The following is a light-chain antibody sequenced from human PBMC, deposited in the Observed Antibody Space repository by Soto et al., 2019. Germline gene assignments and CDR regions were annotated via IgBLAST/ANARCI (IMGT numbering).Light chain of an antibody. CDR3: QQRSNWPRT. CDR2: DAS. Sequence: EIVLTQSPAPLSLSPGERATLSCRASQSVSRYLAWYQQKPGQAPRLPIYDASNRATGIPARFSGSGSGTDFTLTISSLEPEDFAVYYCQQRSNWPRTFGQGTKLEIK. V-gene: IGKV3-11*01. CDR1: QSVSRY. J-gene: IGKJ2*01.